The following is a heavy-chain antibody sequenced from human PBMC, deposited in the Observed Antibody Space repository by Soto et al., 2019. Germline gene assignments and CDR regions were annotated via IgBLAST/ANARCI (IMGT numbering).Heavy chain of an antibody. CDR3: ARDQLEGNWFDP. D-gene: IGHD1-1*01. CDR1: GGSISSGGYS. CDR2: IYHSGST. J-gene: IGHJ5*02. V-gene: IGHV4-30-2*01. Sequence: QLQLQESGSGLVRPSQTLSLTCAVSGGSISSGGYSWNWIRQAPGKGLEWIGDIYHSGSTLYNPSLKSRVTISVDKSKNQFSLNLTSVTAADTAVYYCARDQLEGNWFDPWGQGTLVTVSS.